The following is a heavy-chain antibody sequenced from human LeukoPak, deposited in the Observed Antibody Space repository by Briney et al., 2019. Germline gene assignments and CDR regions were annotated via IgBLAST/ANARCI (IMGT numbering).Heavy chain of an antibody. CDR1: GFTFSSYE. Sequence: GSLRLSCAASGFTFSSYEMNWVRQAPGKGLEWIGNIYYSGSTYYNASLQSRVTISIDMSKNEFSLRLNSVTAADTAMYYCAKSGGYGLIDYWGQGTLVTVSS. CDR2: IYYSGST. J-gene: IGHJ4*02. D-gene: IGHD1-26*01. V-gene: IGHV4-59*04. CDR3: AKSGGYGLIDY.